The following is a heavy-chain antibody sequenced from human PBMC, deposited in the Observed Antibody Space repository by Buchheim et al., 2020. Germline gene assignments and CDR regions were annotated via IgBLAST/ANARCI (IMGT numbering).Heavy chain of an antibody. CDR3: ARDDSSGYYSRYYFDY. Sequence: QVQLQESGPGLVKPSGTLSLTCVVSGGSISSTNWWTWVRQPPGKGLEWIGEIYHSGSTNYNPSLKSRVTMSVDKSKNQFSLKLSSVTAADTAVYYCARDDSSGYYSRYYFDYWGQGTL. V-gene: IGHV4-4*02. D-gene: IGHD3-22*01. CDR1: GGSISSTNW. CDR2: IYHSGST. J-gene: IGHJ4*02.